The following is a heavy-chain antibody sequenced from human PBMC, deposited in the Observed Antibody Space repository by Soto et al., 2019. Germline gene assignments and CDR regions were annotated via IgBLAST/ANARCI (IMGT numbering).Heavy chain of an antibody. J-gene: IGHJ6*02. CDR1: GGTFSSYA. Sequence: QVQLVQSGAEVKKPGSSVKVSCKASGGTFSSYAISWVRQAPGQGLEWMGGIIPIFGTANYAQKFQGRVTITADESTSTAYMELSSLRSEDTAVYYCARLGEFWCGYYKYYYGMDVWGQGTTVTVSS. V-gene: IGHV1-69*01. CDR3: ARLGEFWCGYYKYYYGMDV. D-gene: IGHD3-3*01. CDR2: IIPIFGTA.